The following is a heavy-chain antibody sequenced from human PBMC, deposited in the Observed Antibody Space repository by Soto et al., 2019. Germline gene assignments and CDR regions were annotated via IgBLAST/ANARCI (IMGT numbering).Heavy chain of an antibody. CDR2: IYYSGST. J-gene: IGHJ4*02. CDR1: GGSISSSSYY. V-gene: IGHV4-39*01. CDR3: ARHIHHPGSSLLDY. D-gene: IGHD5-18*01. Sequence: SETLSLTCTVSGGSISSSSYYWGWIRQPPGKGLEWIGSIYYSGSTYYNPSLKSRVTISVDTSKNQFSLKLSSVTAADTAVYYCARHIHHPGSSLLDYWGQGTLVTVSS.